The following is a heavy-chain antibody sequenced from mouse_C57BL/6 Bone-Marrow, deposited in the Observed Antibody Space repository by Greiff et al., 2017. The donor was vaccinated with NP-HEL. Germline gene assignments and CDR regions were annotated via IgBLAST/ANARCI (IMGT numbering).Heavy chain of an antibody. Sequence: QVQLQQPGAELVKPGASVKMSCKASGYTFTSYWITWVQQTPGQGLEWIGDIYPGSGSTNYNEKFKGKATLTVDTSSSTAYMQLSSLTSGDSAVYYCAREGGYYYGAWFAYWGQGTLVTVSA. J-gene: IGHJ3*01. CDR2: IYPGSGST. CDR3: AREGGYYYGAWFAY. V-gene: IGHV1-55*01. CDR1: GYTFTSYW. D-gene: IGHD1-1*01.